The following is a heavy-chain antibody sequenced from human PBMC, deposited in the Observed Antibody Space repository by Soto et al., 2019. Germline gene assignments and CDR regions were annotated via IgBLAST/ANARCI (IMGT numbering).Heavy chain of an antibody. CDR1: GDTFNFYT. D-gene: IGHD3-10*01. CDR3: ATNYGSGSTHFDN. Sequence: QVQLVQSGAEVKTPGSSVKVSCTASGDTFNFYTLSWVRQAPGQGLEWMGRIIPMLGMSNYAQKFQGRVTMIADKSTRTVYIVLSGLRSEDTALYYCATNYGSGSTHFDNWGQGTLVTVSS. J-gene: IGHJ4*02. CDR2: IIPMLGMS. V-gene: IGHV1-69*02.